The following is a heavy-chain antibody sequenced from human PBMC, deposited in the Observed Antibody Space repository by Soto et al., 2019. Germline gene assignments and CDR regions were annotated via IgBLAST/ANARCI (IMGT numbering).Heavy chain of an antibody. CDR1: GGTFSSYA. CDR2: IIPIFGTA. D-gene: IGHD5-12*01. J-gene: IGHJ6*02. V-gene: IGHV1-69*01. Sequence: QVQLVQSGAEVKKPGSSVKVSCKASGGTFSSYAISWVRQAPGQGLEWMGGIIPIFGTANYAQKFQGRVTITADESTSTAYMKLSSLRSEDTAVYYCARARRIVATSNYGMDVWGQGTTVTVSS. CDR3: ARARRIVATSNYGMDV.